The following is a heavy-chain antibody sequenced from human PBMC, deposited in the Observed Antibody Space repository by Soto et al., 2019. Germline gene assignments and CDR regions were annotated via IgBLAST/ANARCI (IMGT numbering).Heavy chain of an antibody. Sequence: SVKVSCKASGGTFSSYAVSWVRQAPGQGLEWMGGIIPIFGTANYAQKFQGRVTITADESTSTAYMELSSLRSEDTAVCYCARFCSGGSCYSVPDYWGQGTLVTVSS. CDR2: IIPIFGTA. V-gene: IGHV1-69*13. D-gene: IGHD2-15*01. CDR3: ARFCSGGSCYSVPDY. J-gene: IGHJ4*02. CDR1: GGTFSSYA.